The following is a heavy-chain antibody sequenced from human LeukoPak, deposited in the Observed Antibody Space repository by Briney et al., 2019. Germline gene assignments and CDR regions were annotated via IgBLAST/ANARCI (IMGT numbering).Heavy chain of an antibody. J-gene: IGHJ4*02. D-gene: IGHD3-16*02. Sequence: ASVKVSCKASGYTFTGYYMHWVRQAPGQGLEWMGIINPSGGSTSYAQKFQGRVTMTRDTSTSTVYMELSSLRSEDTAVYYCARDSDDYVWGSYRFSYFDYWGQGTLVTVSS. CDR3: ARDSDDYVWGSYRFSYFDY. V-gene: IGHV1-46*01. CDR1: GYTFTGYY. CDR2: INPSGGST.